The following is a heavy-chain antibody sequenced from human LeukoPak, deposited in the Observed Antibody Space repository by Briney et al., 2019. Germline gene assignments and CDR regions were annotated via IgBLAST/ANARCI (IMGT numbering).Heavy chain of an antibody. J-gene: IGHJ4*02. CDR3: AKDGSAAAIPYYFDY. V-gene: IGHV3-30*02. CDR1: GFTFSSYG. Sequence: PGGSLRLSCAASGFTFSSYGMHWVRQAPGKGLEWVAFIRYDGSNKYYADSVKGRFTISRDNSKNTLYLQMNSLRAEDTAVYYCAKDGSAAAIPYYFDYWGQGTLVTVSS. CDR2: IRYDGSNK. D-gene: IGHD2-2*02.